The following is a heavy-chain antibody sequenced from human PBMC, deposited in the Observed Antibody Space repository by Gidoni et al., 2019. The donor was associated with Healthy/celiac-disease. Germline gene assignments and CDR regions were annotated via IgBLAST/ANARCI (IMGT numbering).Heavy chain of an antibody. CDR2: ISYDGSNK. D-gene: IGHD3-22*01. V-gene: IGHV3-30*01. CDR1: GFTFSSNA. CDR3: ARPGITMIVVAPIYFDY. J-gene: IGHJ4*02. Sequence: QVQLVESGGGVVQPGRSLSLSCAASGFTFSSNAMHWARQAPGKGLEWVAVISYDGSNKYYADSVKGRFTIARDNSKNTLYLQMNSLRAEDTAVYYCARPGITMIVVAPIYFDYWGQGTLVTVSS.